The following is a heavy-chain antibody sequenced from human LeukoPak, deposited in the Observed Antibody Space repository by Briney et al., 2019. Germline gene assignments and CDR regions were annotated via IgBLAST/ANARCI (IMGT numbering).Heavy chain of an antibody. CDR2: ISGSGGST. J-gene: IGHJ6*02. Sequence: GGSLRLSCAASGFTVSNSFMTWVRQAPGKGLEWVSAISGSGGSTYYADSVKGRFTISRDNSKNTLYLQMNSLRAEDTAVYYCAKDTSVHGMDVWGQGTTVTVSS. CDR1: GFTVSNSF. V-gene: IGHV3-23*01. D-gene: IGHD4-17*01. CDR3: AKDTSVHGMDV.